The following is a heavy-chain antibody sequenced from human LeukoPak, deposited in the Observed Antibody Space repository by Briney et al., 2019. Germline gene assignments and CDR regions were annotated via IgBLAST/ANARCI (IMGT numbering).Heavy chain of an antibody. V-gene: IGHV3-23*01. CDR2: ILDGGYST. J-gene: IGHJ6*03. D-gene: IGHD3-16*01. CDR3: AKLGGHPLHNYYVGV. Sequence: GGSLRLSCAASGFTFSSYTMRWVRQAPGKGLEWVSGILDGGYSTYYADSVKGRFTISRDNSNNTLYLQMNSLRAEDTAVYYCAKLGGHPLHNYYVGVWGKGTTVAVSS. CDR1: GFTFSSYT.